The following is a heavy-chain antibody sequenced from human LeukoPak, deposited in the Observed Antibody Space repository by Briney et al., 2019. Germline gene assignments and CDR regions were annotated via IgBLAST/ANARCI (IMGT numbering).Heavy chain of an antibody. CDR2: IYYSGST. CDR1: GGSISSSSYY. D-gene: IGHD4-17*01. CDR3: ARASHDYGDYSHFDY. V-gene: IGHV4-39*07. J-gene: IGHJ4*02. Sequence: SETLSLTCTVSGGSISSSSYYWGWIRQPPGKGLEWIGSIYYSGSTYYNPSLKSRVTVSVDKSKNQFSLKLSSVTAADTAVYYCARASHDYGDYSHFDYWGQGTLVTVSS.